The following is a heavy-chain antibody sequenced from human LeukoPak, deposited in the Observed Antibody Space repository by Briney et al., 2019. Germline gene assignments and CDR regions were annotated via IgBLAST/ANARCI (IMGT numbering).Heavy chain of an antibody. Sequence: SETLSLTCTVSGGSISSSSYYWGWIRQPPGKGLEWIGSIYYSGSTYCNPSLKSRVTISVDTSKNQFSLKLSSVTAADTAVYYCARGGYSSGPYYYYYMDVWGKGTTVTISS. CDR1: GGSISSSSYY. CDR2: IYYSGST. V-gene: IGHV4-39*07. CDR3: ARGGYSSGPYYYYYMDV. D-gene: IGHD6-19*01. J-gene: IGHJ6*03.